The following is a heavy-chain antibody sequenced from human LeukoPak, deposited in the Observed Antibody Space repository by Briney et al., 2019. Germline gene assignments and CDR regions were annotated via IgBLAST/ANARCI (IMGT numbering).Heavy chain of an antibody. CDR2: INHRGDT. CDR1: GGSFSAYY. V-gene: IGHV4-34*01. D-gene: IGHD1-1*01. CDR3: ARGPTISETGYFDY. J-gene: IGHJ4*03. Sequence: SEALSLTCAVYGGSFSAYYWSWIRQSPGKGLEWIAEINHRGDTNYNPSVKSRVSISVDTSKNQFSLKVTSLTAADTAVYYCARGPTISETGYFDYWGQGTLVTVSS.